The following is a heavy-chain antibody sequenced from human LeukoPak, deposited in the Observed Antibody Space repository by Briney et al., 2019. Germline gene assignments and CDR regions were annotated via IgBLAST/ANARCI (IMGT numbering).Heavy chain of an antibody. CDR1: GYIFTNNW. CDR2: IYPGDSDT. Sequence: GESLKISCKGSGYIFTNNWIGWVRQMPGRGLGWMGIIYPGDSDTRYSPSFEGQVTISADKSISTAYLQWSSLKASDTAMYYCARQTRDGSGSRGYSFDFWGQGTLVTVSS. CDR3: ARQTRDGSGSRGYSFDF. V-gene: IGHV5-51*01. D-gene: IGHD3-10*01. J-gene: IGHJ4*02.